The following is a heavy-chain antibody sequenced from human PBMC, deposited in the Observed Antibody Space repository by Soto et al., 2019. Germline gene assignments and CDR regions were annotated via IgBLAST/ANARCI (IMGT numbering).Heavy chain of an antibody. CDR3: ARGSVYFAY. CDR1: GYTFTSYA. CDR2: INAGNGNT. Sequence: ASVKVSCKASGYTFTSYAIHWVRQAPGQRLEWMGWINAGNGNTKYSQKFQARLTITRDTSAYTAYMELSSLRSEDTAVYYCARGSVYFAYWGQGTLVTVSS. V-gene: IGHV1-3*01. J-gene: IGHJ4*02.